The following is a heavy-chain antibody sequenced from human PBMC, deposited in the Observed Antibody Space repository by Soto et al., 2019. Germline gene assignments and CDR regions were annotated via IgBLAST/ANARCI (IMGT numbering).Heavy chain of an antibody. D-gene: IGHD1-20*01. CDR3: ARNNTDGYNAEYYNYFLMAV. J-gene: IGHJ6*01. CDR1: VGSISSRGSC. CDR2: IYYSWIT. Sequence: SETLSVTCTVSVGSISSRGSCLVWILQSPGKALEWIGSIYYSWITYYNPSLERRVTISLDTSQNQFSLKVTSVAAPDTAVYFCARNNTDGYNAEYYNYFLMAVWGQGTTVTLSS. V-gene: IGHV4-39*01.